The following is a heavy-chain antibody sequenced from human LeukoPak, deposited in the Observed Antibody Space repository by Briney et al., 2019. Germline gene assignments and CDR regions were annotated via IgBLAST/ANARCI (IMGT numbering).Heavy chain of an antibody. CDR1: GFSFSTYW. Sequence: GGSLRLSCETSGFSFSTYWMSWVRQPPGKGLEWVANIRQDGSEKYYVGSVKGRFTISRDIAKQSVFLQMNSLRAEDTAVYYCARLSAMLRGPEDIFYFEFWGLGTLVTVSA. D-gene: IGHD2-21*01. J-gene: IGHJ4*02. CDR3: ARLSAMLRGPEDIFYFEF. V-gene: IGHV3-7*01. CDR2: IRQDGSEK.